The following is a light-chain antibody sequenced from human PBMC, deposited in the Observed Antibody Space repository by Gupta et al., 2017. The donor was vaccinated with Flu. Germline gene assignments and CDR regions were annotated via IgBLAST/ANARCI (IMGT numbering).Light chain of an antibody. J-gene: IGKJ3*01. V-gene: IGKV3-11*01. CDR3: QQRSNGPLT. CDR1: QSVSSY. Sequence: EIVLTQSPATLSLSPGERATLSCRASQSVSSYLAWYQQKPGQAPRLLIYDASNRATGIPARFSGSGSGTDFTLTISSLEPEDFAVYYCQQRSNGPLTFGPGTKLDIK. CDR2: DAS.